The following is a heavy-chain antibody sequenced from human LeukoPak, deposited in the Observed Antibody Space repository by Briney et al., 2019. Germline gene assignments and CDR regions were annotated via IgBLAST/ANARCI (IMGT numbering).Heavy chain of an antibody. CDR3: AKDMTVSSSWTGDAFDF. V-gene: IGHV3-30*18. J-gene: IGHJ3*01. CDR2: ISYDGSNK. CDR1: GFTFSSYG. Sequence: GRSLRLSCAASGFTFSSYGMHWVRQAPGKGLEWVAVISYDGSNKYYADSVKGRFTISRDNAKNSLYLQMNSLRAEDTAVYYCAKDMTVSSSWTGDAFDFWGQGTMVTVSS. D-gene: IGHD6-13*01.